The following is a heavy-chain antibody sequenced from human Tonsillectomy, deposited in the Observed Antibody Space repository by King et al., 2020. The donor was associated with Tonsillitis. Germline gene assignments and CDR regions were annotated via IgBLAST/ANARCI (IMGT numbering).Heavy chain of an antibody. J-gene: IGHJ6*03. CDR3: ARGHCSGGSCYSSNYYYYMDV. Sequence: VQLQQWGAGLLKPSETLSLTCAVSGGSFSGYYWSWIRQPPGKGLEWIGEINHSGSTNYNPSLKSRVTISVDTSKNQFSLKLSSVTAADTAVYYCARGHCSGGSCYSSNYYYYMDVWGKGTTVTVSS. CDR1: GGSFSGYY. V-gene: IGHV4-34*01. CDR2: INHSGST. D-gene: IGHD2-15*01.